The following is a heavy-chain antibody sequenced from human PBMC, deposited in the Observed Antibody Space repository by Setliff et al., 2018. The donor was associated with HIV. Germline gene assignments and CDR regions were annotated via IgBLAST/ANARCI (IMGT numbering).Heavy chain of an antibody. CDR2: INPSNGAT. CDR3: AREYGVLSGSYISAFDI. CDR1: GYTFTDYF. J-gene: IGHJ3*02. Sequence: ASVKVSCKASGYTFTDYFIHWVRQAPGQGLEWVGRINPSNGATDFGQKFQGWITMTRDTSSRTAYLEVNRLTSDDTAVYYCAREYGVLSGSYISAFDIWGQGTMVTVSS. D-gene: IGHD3-3*01. V-gene: IGHV1-2*04.